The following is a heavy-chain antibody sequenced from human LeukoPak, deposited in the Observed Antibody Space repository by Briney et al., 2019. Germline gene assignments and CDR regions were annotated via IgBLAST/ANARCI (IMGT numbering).Heavy chain of an antibody. Sequence: GGSLRLSCAASGFTFNTYELNWVRQAPGKGLEWLAHISNSGDTIHYATSVEDRFTISRDNAKNSVYLQMNSLRVEDTAPYYCARDATTTVGWVYMDVWGKGTAVTIS. V-gene: IGHV3-48*03. CDR2: ISNSGDTI. CDR1: GFTFNTYE. CDR3: ARDATTTVGWVYMDV. D-gene: IGHD4-11*01. J-gene: IGHJ6*03.